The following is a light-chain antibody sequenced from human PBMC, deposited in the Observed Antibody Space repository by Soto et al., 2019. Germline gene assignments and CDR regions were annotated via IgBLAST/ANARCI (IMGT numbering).Light chain of an antibody. Sequence: EIVMTQSPATLSVSPGDRATLSCRASQSVRSYLAWYQQKPGQSPRLLISGASTRSAGFPASFSGSGSGTEFTLTISSLQSKDFAVYYCQQYNNWPYTFGQGTKLEIK. CDR3: QQYNNWPYT. CDR2: GAS. CDR1: QSVRSY. J-gene: IGKJ2*01. V-gene: IGKV3-15*01.